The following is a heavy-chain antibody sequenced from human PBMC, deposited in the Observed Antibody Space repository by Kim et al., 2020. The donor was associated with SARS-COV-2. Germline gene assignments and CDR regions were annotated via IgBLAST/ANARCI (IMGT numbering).Heavy chain of an antibody. V-gene: IGHV1-18*01. CDR3: ARGVVVVPAPYYYGMDV. D-gene: IGHD2-2*01. Sequence: ASVKVSCKASGYTFTSYGISWVRQAPGQGLEWMGWISAYNGNTNYAQKLQGRVTMTTDTSTSTAYMVLRSLRSDDTAVYYCARGVVVVPAPYYYGMDVWGHGTTVTVSS. CDR2: ISAYNGNT. J-gene: IGHJ6*02. CDR1: GYTFTSYG.